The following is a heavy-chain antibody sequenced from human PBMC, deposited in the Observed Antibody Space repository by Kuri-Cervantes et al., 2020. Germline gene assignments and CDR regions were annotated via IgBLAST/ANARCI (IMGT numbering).Heavy chain of an antibody. J-gene: IGHJ6*03. Sequence: GGSLRLSCAASGFTFSSYSMNWVRQAPGKGLEWVSSISSSSSYIYYADSVKGRFTISRDNAKNSLYLQMNSLRAEDTAVYFCARENGDFWSGYMSYYLDVWGKGTTVTVSS. D-gene: IGHD3-3*01. V-gene: IGHV3-21*01. CDR1: GFTFSSYS. CDR3: ARENGDFWSGYMSYYLDV. CDR2: ISSSSSYI.